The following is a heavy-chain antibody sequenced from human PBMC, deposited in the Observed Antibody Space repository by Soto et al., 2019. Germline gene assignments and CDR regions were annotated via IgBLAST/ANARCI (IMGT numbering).Heavy chain of an antibody. D-gene: IGHD3-10*01. J-gene: IGHJ4*02. CDR2: MNPNSGTT. CDR3: ARYGVAATY. CDR1: GYTFTTYN. Sequence: GASVKVSCKSSGYTFTTYNINWVRQATGQGLEWMGWMNPNSGTTGYAQKFQDRITLTRDISTTTAYMELSSLRSDDTAVYFCARYGVAATYWGQGTQVTVSS. V-gene: IGHV1-8*01.